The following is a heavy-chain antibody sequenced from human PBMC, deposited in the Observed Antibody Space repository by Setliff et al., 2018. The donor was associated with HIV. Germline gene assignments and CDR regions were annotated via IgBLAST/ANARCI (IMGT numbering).Heavy chain of an antibody. Sequence: SETLSLTCTVSGGSISSYYWSWIRQPPGKGMEWIWYIYTSGSTNYNHSLKSRVTISVDTSKNQFSLKLSSVTAADTAVYYCARGLSFYDPGGFDYWGQGTPVTVSS. V-gene: IGHV4-4*09. J-gene: IGHJ4*02. D-gene: IGHD3-22*01. CDR2: IYTSGST. CDR1: GGSISSYY. CDR3: ARGLSFYDPGGFDY.